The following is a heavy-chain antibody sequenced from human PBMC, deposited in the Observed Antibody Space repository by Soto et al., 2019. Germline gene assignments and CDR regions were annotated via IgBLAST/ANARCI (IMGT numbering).Heavy chain of an antibody. D-gene: IGHD2-15*01. J-gene: IGHJ5*01. CDR3: AKDPRYCSGGTCFPEGEHWLDS. CDR2: ISGSGSNT. V-gene: IGHV3-23*01. CDR1: GFTSSSYA. Sequence: PGGSLRLSCAASGFTSSSYAMSWVRQAPGKGLEWVSAISGSGSNTYYADSVKGRFTISRDNSKNTLFLQMNSLRAEDTAVYYCAKDPRYCSGGTCFPEGEHWLDSWGQGTLVTVSS.